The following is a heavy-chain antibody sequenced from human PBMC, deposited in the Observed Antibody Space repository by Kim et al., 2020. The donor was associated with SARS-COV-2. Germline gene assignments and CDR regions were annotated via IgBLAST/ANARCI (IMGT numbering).Heavy chain of an antibody. V-gene: IGHV3-9*01. J-gene: IGHJ3*02. CDR3: AKSRSGSYTYDAFDI. D-gene: IGHD1-26*01. Sequence: DSVKGRFTISRDNAKNSLYLQMNSLRAEDTALYYCAKSRSGSYTYDAFDIWGQGTMVTVSS.